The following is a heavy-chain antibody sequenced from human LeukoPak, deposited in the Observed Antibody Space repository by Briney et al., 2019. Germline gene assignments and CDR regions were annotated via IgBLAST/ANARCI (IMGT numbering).Heavy chain of an antibody. CDR3: ASTNCSSARCYGANWFDP. J-gene: IGHJ5*02. CDR1: GGSISSGDYY. D-gene: IGHD2-2*01. V-gene: IGHV4-30-4*01. CDR2: INYSGST. Sequence: SETLSLTCTVSGGSISSGDYYWSWLRQPRGKGLEWVGYINYSGSTFHYNPSLKSRVTISVDTSKNPFSLRLNSVTVADSAVYYCASTNCSSARCYGANWFDPWGQGTLVTVSS.